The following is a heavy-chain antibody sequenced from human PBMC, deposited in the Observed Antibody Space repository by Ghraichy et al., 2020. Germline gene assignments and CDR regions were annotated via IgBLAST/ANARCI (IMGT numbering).Heavy chain of an antibody. CDR1: GFTFSSYS. Sequence: GESLNISCAASGFTFSSYSMNWVRQAPGKGLEWVSSIISSSSYIYYADSVKGRFTISRDNAKNSLYLQMNSLRAEDTAVYYCARLAAGYGDSCFDYWGQGTLVTVSS. CDR2: IISSSSYI. J-gene: IGHJ4*02. D-gene: IGHD4-17*01. V-gene: IGHV3-21*01. CDR3: ARLAAGYGDSCFDY.